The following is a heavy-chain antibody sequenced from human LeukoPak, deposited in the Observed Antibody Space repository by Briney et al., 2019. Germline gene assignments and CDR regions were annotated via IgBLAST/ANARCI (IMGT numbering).Heavy chain of an antibody. CDR2: IYPGDSDT. Sequence: KIGESLKISCRGSGYSFTSYWIGWVRQMPGKGLEWMGIIYPGDSDTRYSPSFQGQVTISADKSISTAYLQWSSLRASDTAMYYCARQFGLYSSSFFDYWGHGTLVTVSS. V-gene: IGHV5-51*01. CDR3: ARQFGLYSSSFFDY. J-gene: IGHJ4*01. CDR1: GYSFTSYW. D-gene: IGHD6-13*01.